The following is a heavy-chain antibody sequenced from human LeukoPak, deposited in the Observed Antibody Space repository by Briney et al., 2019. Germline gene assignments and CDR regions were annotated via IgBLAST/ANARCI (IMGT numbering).Heavy chain of an antibody. CDR3: AKEINHQWLVPLDAFDI. Sequence: GGSLRLSCAASGYTFSDYWMSWVRQAPGKGLERVANIKPDGRDKYHVDSVKGRFTISRDNAKASLYLLMNSLRAEDTAVYYCAKEINHQWLVPLDAFDIWGQGTMVTVSS. CDR2: IKPDGRDK. CDR1: GYTFSDYW. D-gene: IGHD6-19*01. J-gene: IGHJ3*02. V-gene: IGHV3-7*01.